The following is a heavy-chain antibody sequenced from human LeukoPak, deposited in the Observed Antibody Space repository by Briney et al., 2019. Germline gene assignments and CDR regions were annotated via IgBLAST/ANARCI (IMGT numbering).Heavy chain of an antibody. CDR2: ITVYNGNT. D-gene: IGHD1-26*01. CDR3: ARVQQWELRGAFDI. Sequence: ASVKVSCKASGYTLSTYGIAWVRQAPGQGLEWMGWITVYNGNTKYAQKFRGRVNMTTDTSTSTAYMELAYLRSDDTAVYYCARVQQWELRGAFDIWGQGTMVTVSS. CDR1: GYTLSTYG. J-gene: IGHJ3*02. V-gene: IGHV1-18*01.